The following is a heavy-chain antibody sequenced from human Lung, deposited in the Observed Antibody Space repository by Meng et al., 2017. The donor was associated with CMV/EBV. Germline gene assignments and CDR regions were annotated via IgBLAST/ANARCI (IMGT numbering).Heavy chain of an antibody. Sequence: ESLKISCIASGFTFSNSYMSWIRQPPGKGLEWVANIKYDGSEKAYVGSVKGRFTISRDNTKNSLYLQMNSLTAEDTAVYYCARGPHFGALDYWGQGTLVTVSS. CDR2: IKYDGSEK. CDR3: ARGPHFGALDY. J-gene: IGHJ4*02. D-gene: IGHD3-10*01. V-gene: IGHV3-7*01. CDR1: GFTFSNSY.